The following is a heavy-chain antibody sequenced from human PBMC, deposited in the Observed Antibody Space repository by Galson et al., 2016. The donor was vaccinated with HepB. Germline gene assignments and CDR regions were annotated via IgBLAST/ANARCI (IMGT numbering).Heavy chain of an antibody. V-gene: IGHV3-7*03. Sequence: SLRLSCAASGFTFTTYWMNWVRQAPGKGLEWVANINQDGSKIYSADSVKGRFTTSRDNDKNIFFLQMDSLRAEDTAVYYCAKDHITGWKLDSWGQGTLVTVSS. CDR2: INQDGSKI. CDR3: AKDHITGWKLDS. D-gene: IGHD1-20*01. CDR1: GFTFTTYW. J-gene: IGHJ5*01.